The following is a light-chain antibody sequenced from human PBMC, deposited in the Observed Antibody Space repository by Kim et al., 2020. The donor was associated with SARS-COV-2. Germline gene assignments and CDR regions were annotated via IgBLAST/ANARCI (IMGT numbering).Light chain of an antibody. CDR2: END. V-gene: IGLV6-57*01. J-gene: IGLJ2*01. CDR1: SGSFAINC. Sequence: GRTVTISCARSSGSFAINCVQWYQQRPGSPHVTLIYENDQRPSGVPNRFSGSIDSSSNSASLTISGLKTEDEAYYYCQSYDYITQVFGGGTQLTVL. CDR3: QSYDYITQV.